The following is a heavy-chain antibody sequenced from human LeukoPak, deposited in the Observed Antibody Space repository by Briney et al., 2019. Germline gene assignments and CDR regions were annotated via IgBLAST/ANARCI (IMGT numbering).Heavy chain of an antibody. CDR2: IRSTDDDT. V-gene: IGHV3-23*01. CDR1: GFTFSSYA. D-gene: IGHD3-16*01. CDR3: ANLVTTSGGY. Sequence: GGSLRLSCAASGFTFSSYALSWVRQAPGKGLEWVSTIRSTDDDTHYADSVQGRFTISRDNSKNTLYLQMNNLRAEDTALYYCANLVTTSGGYWGQGTLVTVSS. J-gene: IGHJ4*02.